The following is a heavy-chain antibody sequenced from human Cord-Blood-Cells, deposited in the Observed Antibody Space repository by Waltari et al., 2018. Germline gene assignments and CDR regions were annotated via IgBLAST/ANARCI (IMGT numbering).Heavy chain of an antibody. V-gene: IGHV4-38-2*02. CDR3: ARKNDYSNYWFDP. J-gene: IGHJ5*02. CDR1: GYSISSGYY. D-gene: IGHD4-4*01. CDR2: IYHSGST. Sequence: SLPCTVSGYSISSGYYWGWIRQPPGKGLEWIGSIYHSGSTYYNPSLKSRVTISVDTSKNQFSLKLSSVTAADTAVYYCARKNDYSNYWFDPWGQGTLVTVSS.